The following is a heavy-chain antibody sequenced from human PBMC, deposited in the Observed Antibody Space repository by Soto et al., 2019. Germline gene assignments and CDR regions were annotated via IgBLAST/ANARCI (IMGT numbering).Heavy chain of an antibody. J-gene: IGHJ4*02. CDR1: GFTLSSYS. CDR3: ERGAYYYDSSGLSY. V-gene: IGHV3-48*01. Sequence: EVQLVESGGGLVQPGGSLRLSCAASGFTLSSYSMNWVRQAPGQGLEWVSYISSSSSTIYYADSVKGRFTISRDKAKSSLYLQMNSLRGEDTAVYYCERGAYYYDSSGLSYWGQGTLVTVSS. CDR2: ISSSSSTI. D-gene: IGHD3-22*01.